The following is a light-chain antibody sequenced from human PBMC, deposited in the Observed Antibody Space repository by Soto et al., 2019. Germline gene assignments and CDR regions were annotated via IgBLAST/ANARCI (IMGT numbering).Light chain of an antibody. J-gene: IGKJ1*01. CDR2: DAS. V-gene: IGKV1-5*01. Sequence: DIQMTQSPSTLSASVGDRVTITCRASQSIGSWLAWYQQKPGKAPKVLIYDASSLESGVPSRFSGSGSGTEFTLTITTLQPDDFATYYYQQYNNYWTFGQGTKVEIK. CDR1: QSIGSW. CDR3: QQYNNYWT.